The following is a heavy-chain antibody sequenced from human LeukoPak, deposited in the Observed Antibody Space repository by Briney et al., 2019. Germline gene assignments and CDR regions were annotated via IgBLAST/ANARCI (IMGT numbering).Heavy chain of an antibody. D-gene: IGHD3-10*01. CDR3: ARAHFSGSYSQFYYYYTMDV. CDR2: IWSDVTEK. J-gene: IGHJ6*02. V-gene: IGHV3-30*04. CDR1: GFTFSSYA. Sequence: PGGSLRLSCAASGFTFSSYAMHWVRQAPGKGLEWVAAIWSDVTEKYYADSVKGRFTISRDNSENTLFLRMNSLRAEDTAVYYCARAHFSGSYSQFYYYYTMDVWGQGTTVTVSS.